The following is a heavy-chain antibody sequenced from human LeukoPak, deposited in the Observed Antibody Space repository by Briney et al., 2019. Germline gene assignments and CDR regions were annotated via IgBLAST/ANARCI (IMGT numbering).Heavy chain of an antibody. D-gene: IGHD4-23*01. CDR2: IKQDGSEK. CDR3: ASEPTDGGNSWGFDY. V-gene: IGHV3-7*01. J-gene: IGHJ4*02. CDR1: GFTFSSYA. Sequence: PGGSLRLSCAASGFTFSSYAMSWVRQAPGKGLEWVANIKQDGSEKYYVDSVKGRFTISRDNAKNSLYLQMNSLRAEDTAVYYCASEPTDGGNSWGFDYWGQGTLVTVSS.